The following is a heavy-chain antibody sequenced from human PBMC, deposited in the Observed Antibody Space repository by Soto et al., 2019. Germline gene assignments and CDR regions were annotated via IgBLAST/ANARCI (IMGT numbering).Heavy chain of an antibody. J-gene: IGHJ4*02. CDR1: GDSISSSTYY. V-gene: IGHV4-30-4*01. D-gene: IGHD2-21*01. CDR3: ARAQPAGRRAIFDF. CDR2: IYHSGST. Sequence: QVQLQESGPGLVTPSQTLSLTCTVSGDSISSSTYYWSWIRQPPGKGLEWIGNIYHSGSTYNASLKSRLALSLDASKNQCSLNLTSVTAADTAVYYCARAQPAGRRAIFDFWGQGTLVTVSS.